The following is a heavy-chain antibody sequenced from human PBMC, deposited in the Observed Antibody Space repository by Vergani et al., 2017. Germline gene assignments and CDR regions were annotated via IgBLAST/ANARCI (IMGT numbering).Heavy chain of an antibody. CDR3: AKDQGRRYYYFWSGYWDY. CDR1: GFTFSSYA. V-gene: IGHV3-23*01. D-gene: IGHD3-3*01. Sequence: EVQLLESGGGLVQPGGSLRLSCAASGFTFSSYAMSWVRQAPGKGLEWVSAISGSGGSTYYADSVKGRFTISRDNSKNTLYLQMNSLRAEDTAVYYCAKDQGRRYYYFWSGYWDYWGQGTLVTVSS. J-gene: IGHJ4*02. CDR2: ISGSGGST.